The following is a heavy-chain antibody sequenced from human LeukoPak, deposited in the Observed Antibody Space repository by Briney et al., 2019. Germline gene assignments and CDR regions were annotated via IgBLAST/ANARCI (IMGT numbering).Heavy chain of an antibody. CDR2: ISYDGSNK. CDR3: ATEEMATITDSDY. V-gene: IGHV3-30*04. J-gene: IGHJ4*02. Sequence: GGSLRLSCAASGFTFSSYAMHWVRQAPGKGLEWVAVISYDGSNKYYADSVKGRFTISRDNSKNTLYLQMNSLRAEDTAVYYCATEEMATITDSDYWGQGTLVTVSS. D-gene: IGHD5-24*01. CDR1: GFTFSSYA.